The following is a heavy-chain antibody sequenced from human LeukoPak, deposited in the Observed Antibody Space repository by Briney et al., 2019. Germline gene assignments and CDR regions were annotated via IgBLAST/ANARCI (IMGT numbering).Heavy chain of an antibody. CDR3: ARDSDSSGRYFDY. CDR1: GFTFSSYS. CDR2: ISSSSSTI. J-gene: IGHJ4*02. D-gene: IGHD6-19*01. Sequence: GGSLRLSCAASGFTFSSYSMNWVRQAPGKGLEWVSYISSSSSTIYYADSVKGRFTISRDNAKNSLYLQMNSLRAEDTAVYYCARDSDSSGRYFDYWGQGTLVTVSS. V-gene: IGHV3-48*01.